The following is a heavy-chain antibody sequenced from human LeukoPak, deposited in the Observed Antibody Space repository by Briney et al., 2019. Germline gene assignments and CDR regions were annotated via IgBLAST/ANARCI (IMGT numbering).Heavy chain of an antibody. Sequence: GGSLRLSCAASGFTVSSNYMSWVRQAPGKGLEWVSVIYSGGSTYYADSAKGRFTISRDNSKNTLYLQMNSLRAEDTAVYYCAGSTVTRAFDIWGQGTMVTVSS. J-gene: IGHJ3*02. D-gene: IGHD4-17*01. CDR2: IYSGGST. CDR1: GFTVSSNY. V-gene: IGHV3-66*01. CDR3: AGSTVTRAFDI.